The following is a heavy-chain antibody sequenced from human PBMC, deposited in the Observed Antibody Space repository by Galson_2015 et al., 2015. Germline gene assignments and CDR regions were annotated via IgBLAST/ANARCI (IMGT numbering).Heavy chain of an antibody. CDR2: IRSKANNYAT. CDR1: GFTFSGSA. CDR3: TSSIWFGGQRLLDY. V-gene: IGHV3-73*01. D-gene: IGHD3-10*01. Sequence: SLRLSCAASGFTFSGSAMHWVRQASGKGLEWVGRIRSKANNYATAYAASVKGRFTISRDDSKNTAYLRMNSLKTEDTAVYYCTSSIWFGGQRLLDYWGQGTLVTVSS. J-gene: IGHJ4*02.